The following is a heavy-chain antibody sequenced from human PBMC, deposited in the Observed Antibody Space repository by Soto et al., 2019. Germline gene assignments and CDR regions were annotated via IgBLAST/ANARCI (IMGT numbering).Heavy chain of an antibody. CDR3: ARDRRGSYYKDAFDI. CDR1: GFTFSSYG. V-gene: IGHV3-33*01. Sequence: GGSLRFSCAASGFTFSSYGMHWVRQAPGKGLEWVAVIWYDGSNKYYADSVKGRFTISRDNSKNTLYLQMNSLRAEDTAVYYCARDRRGSYYKDAFDIWGQGTMVTVSS. D-gene: IGHD1-26*01. CDR2: IWYDGSNK. J-gene: IGHJ3*02.